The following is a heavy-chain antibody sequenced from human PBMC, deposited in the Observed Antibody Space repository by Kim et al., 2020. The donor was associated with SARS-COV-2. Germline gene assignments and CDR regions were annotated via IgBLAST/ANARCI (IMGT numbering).Heavy chain of an antibody. CDR1: GYTFTSYY. D-gene: IGHD2-2*01. J-gene: IGHJ4*02. V-gene: IGHV1-46*01. CDR2: INPSGGST. CDR3: ARETAVVVVPANYFDY. Sequence: GESLKISCKASGYTFTSYYMHWVRQAPGQGLEWMGIINPSGGSTSYAQKFQGRVTMTRDTSTSTVYMELSSLRSEDTAVYYCARETAVVVVPANYFDYWGQGTLVTVSS.